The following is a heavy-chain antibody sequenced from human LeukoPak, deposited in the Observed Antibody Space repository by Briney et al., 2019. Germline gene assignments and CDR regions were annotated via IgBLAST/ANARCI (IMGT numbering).Heavy chain of an antibody. CDR1: GFTFSNYW. CDR2: IQQDGSEK. CDR3: AKIGRYYDFWTGFYEEEVDYMDV. Sequence: GGSLRLSCVVSGFTFSNYWMTWVRQAPGKGLEWVANIQQDGSEKYYVDSVKGRFTISRDNSKNTLYLQMNSLRAEGTAVYYCAKIGRYYDFWTGFYEEEVDYMDVWGKGTTVTVSS. J-gene: IGHJ6*03. V-gene: IGHV3-7*03. D-gene: IGHD3-3*01.